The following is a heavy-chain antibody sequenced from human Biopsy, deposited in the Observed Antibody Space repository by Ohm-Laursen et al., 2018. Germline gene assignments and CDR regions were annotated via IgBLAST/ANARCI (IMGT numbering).Heavy chain of an antibody. V-gene: IGHV4-59*08. D-gene: IGHD4-17*01. CDR1: DGSIDNYH. Sequence: SETLSLTCNVSDGSIDNYHWTWIRQAPGKTLEWIGSITYRGSTYYNPSLKSRVTVSIHTSRNQFSLKLTSGTAADTAVYYCARLPHGDYRYNFDYWGQGTLVTVSS. CDR2: ITYRGST. J-gene: IGHJ4*02. CDR3: ARLPHGDYRYNFDY.